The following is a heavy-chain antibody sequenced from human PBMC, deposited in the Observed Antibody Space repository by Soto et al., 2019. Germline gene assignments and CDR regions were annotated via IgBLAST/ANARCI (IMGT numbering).Heavy chain of an antibody. J-gene: IGHJ6*02. CDR3: AINGYSYGRPLHYYYGMDV. V-gene: IGHV1-2*04. CDR2: INPNSGGT. CDR1: GYTFTGYY. D-gene: IGHD5-18*01. Sequence: ASVKVSCKASGYTFTGYYMHWVRQAPGQGLEWMGWINPNSGGTNYAQKFQGWVTMTRDTSISTAYMELSRLRSDDTAVYYCAINGYSYGRPLHYYYGMDVWGQGTTVTVSS.